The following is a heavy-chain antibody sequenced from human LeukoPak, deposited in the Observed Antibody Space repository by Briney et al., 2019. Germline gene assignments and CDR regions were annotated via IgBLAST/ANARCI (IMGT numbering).Heavy chain of an antibody. Sequence: SETLSLTCTVSGGSISSYYWSWIRQPPGKGLEWIGYTYYSGSTNYNPSLKSRVTISVDTSKNQFSLKLSSVTAADTAVYYCASGSSGYYYGPFAYWGQGTLVTVSS. D-gene: IGHD3-22*01. V-gene: IGHV4-59*01. CDR3: ASGSSGYYYGPFAY. J-gene: IGHJ4*02. CDR1: GGSISSYY. CDR2: TYYSGST.